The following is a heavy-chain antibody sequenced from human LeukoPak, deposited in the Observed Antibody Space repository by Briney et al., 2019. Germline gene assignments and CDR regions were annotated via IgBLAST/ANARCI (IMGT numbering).Heavy chain of an antibody. CDR3: ARHFWSGYYRDY. Sequence: ASVKVSCKGSGGTFSSYAISWVRQAPGQGLEWMGGIIPIFGTANYAQKFQGRVTITTDESTSTAYMELSSLRSEDTAVYYCARHFWSGYYRDYWGQGTLVTVSS. V-gene: IGHV1-69*05. D-gene: IGHD3-3*02. CDR2: IIPIFGTA. CDR1: GGTFSSYA. J-gene: IGHJ4*02.